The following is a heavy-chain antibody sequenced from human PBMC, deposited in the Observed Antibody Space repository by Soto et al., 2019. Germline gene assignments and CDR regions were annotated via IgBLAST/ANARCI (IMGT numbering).Heavy chain of an antibody. V-gene: IGHV3-30-3*01. Sequence: QVQLVESGGGVVQPGRSLRLSCAASGFTFSSYAMHWVRQAPGKGLEWAAVISYDGSNKYYAESVKGRFTISRDNSKNTLYLLMNTLRAEDTAVYYCAREVTNWNFDYWGQGTLVTVSS. CDR3: AREVTNWNFDY. CDR2: ISYDGSNK. J-gene: IGHJ4*02. CDR1: GFTFSSYA. D-gene: IGHD3-3*01.